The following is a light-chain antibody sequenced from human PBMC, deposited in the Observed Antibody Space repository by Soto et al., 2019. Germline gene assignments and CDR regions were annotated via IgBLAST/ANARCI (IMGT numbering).Light chain of an antibody. CDR1: QSVSSSY. V-gene: IGKV3-20*01. CDR3: QQYGSSSWT. J-gene: IGKJ1*01. Sequence: IVLTQSPGSLSLSPGGRATVSCRSSQSVSSSYLAWYQQKPGQAPRLLIYGASSRATGIPDRFSGSGSGTDFTLTISRLEPEDFAVYYCQQYGSSSWTFGQGTKVDI. CDR2: GAS.